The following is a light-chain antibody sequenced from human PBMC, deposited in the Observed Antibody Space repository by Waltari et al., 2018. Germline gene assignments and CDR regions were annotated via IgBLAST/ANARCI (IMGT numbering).Light chain of an antibody. V-gene: IGLV4-69*01. CDR1: SGHSNYA. Sequence: QLVLTQSPSASASLGASVKLTCPLSSGHSNYAIAWPQQQPKKGPRYLMKLNSDGSHTKGDGIPDRFSGSSSGAERFLTISSLQSEDEGDYYCQTYDSSLSGSVFGGGTKLTVL. CDR3: QTYDSSLSGSV. J-gene: IGLJ3*02. CDR2: LNSDGSH.